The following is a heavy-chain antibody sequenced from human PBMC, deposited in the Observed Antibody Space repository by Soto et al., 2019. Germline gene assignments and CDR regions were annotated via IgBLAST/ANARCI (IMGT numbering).Heavy chain of an antibody. CDR3: ARLKPASSNCDY. CDR2: IYYSGST. V-gene: IGHV4-59*08. CDR1: GGSISSYY. D-gene: IGHD6-6*01. Sequence: PSETLSLTCTVSGGSISSYYWSWIRQPPGKGLEWIGYIYYSGSTNYNPSLKSRVTISVDTSKNHFSLKLNSVTAGDTAVYYCARLKPASSNCDYWGQGTLVTVSS. J-gene: IGHJ4*02.